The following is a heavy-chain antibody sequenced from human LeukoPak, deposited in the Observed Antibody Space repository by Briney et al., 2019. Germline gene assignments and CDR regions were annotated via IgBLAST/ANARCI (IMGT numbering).Heavy chain of an antibody. CDR3: ARGRDLLWFGELFGP. Sequence: SSETLSLTCTVSGGSISSYYWSWIRQPPGKGLEWIGYIYYSGSTNYNPSLKSRVTISVDTSKNQFSLKLSSVTAADTAVYYCARGRDLLWFGELFGPWGQGTLVTVSS. J-gene: IGHJ5*02. V-gene: IGHV4-59*12. CDR1: GGSISSYY. D-gene: IGHD3-10*01. CDR2: IYYSGST.